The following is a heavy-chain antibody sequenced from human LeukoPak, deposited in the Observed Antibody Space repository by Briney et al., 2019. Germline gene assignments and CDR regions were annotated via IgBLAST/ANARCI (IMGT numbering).Heavy chain of an antibody. CDR2: IKQDGSEK. J-gene: IGHJ4*02. D-gene: IGHD6-13*01. CDR1: GFTFSSYW. V-gene: IGHV3-7*01. CDR3: ARGIIAAAGRILDY. Sequence: GGSLRLSCAASGFTFSSYWMSWVRQAPGKGLEWVANIKQDGSEKYYVDSVKGRFTISRDNAKNSLYLQMNSLRAEDTAVYYCARGIIAAAGRILDYWGQGTLVTVSS.